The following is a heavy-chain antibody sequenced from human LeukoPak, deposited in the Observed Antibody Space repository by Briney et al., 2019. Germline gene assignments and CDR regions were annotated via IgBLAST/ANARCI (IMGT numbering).Heavy chain of an antibody. CDR2: IYYSGST. D-gene: IGHD3-10*01. J-gene: IGHJ5*02. Sequence: PSETLSLTCTVSGGSISSSSYYWGWIRQPPGKGLEWIGSIYYSGSTYYDPSLKSRVTISVNTSKNQFSLKLSSVTAADTAVYYCARHGMVRGVPTLNINWFDPWGQGTLVTVSS. V-gene: IGHV4-39*01. CDR3: ARHGMVRGVPTLNINWFDP. CDR1: GGSISSSSYY.